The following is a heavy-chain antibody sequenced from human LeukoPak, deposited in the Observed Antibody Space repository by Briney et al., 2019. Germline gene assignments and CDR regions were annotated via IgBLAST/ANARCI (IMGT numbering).Heavy chain of an antibody. Sequence: GSLRLSCAASGFTFTDYYMSWIRQAPGKGLEWVSYISTTSSDIYYADSVKGRFTVSRDNAKNSLYLQMNSLRAEDTAVYYCARVDVTNLDYWGQGTLVTVSS. V-gene: IGHV3-11*01. D-gene: IGHD4-17*01. J-gene: IGHJ4*02. CDR3: ARVDVTNLDY. CDR1: GFTFTDYY. CDR2: ISTTSSDI.